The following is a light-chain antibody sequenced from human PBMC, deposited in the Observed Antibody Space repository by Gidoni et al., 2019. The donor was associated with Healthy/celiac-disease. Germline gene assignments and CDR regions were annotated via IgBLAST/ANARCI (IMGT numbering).Light chain of an antibody. CDR2: AAS. Sequence: DIQMTQSPSSLSASVGDRVTITGRASQSISSYLNWYQQKPGKAPKLLIYAASSLQSGVPSRFSGSGSGTDFTLTISILQPEDFATYYCQQSYSTPCSFGQXTKLEIK. V-gene: IGKV1-39*01. CDR1: QSISSY. CDR3: QQSYSTPCS. J-gene: IGKJ2*04.